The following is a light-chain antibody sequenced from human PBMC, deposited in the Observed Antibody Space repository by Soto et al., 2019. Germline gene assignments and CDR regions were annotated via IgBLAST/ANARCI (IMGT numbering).Light chain of an antibody. CDR2: GAS. J-gene: IGKJ1*01. V-gene: IGKV3-11*01. Sequence: VLTQSPGTLSLSPGDRATLSCRASQNVRTFVDWYQQKPCQAPRLLIYGASNRATDIPARFSGSGSGTDFTLTISNLEPEDFAVYYCQQNSHWPPWTFGQGTKVDIK. CDR3: QQNSHWPPWT. CDR1: QNVRTF.